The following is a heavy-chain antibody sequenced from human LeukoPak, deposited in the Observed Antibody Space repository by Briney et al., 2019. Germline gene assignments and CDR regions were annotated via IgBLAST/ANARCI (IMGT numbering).Heavy chain of an antibody. D-gene: IGHD3-3*01. J-gene: IGHJ4*02. V-gene: IGHV4-39*07. CDR2: IYYSGST. CDR1: GGSISSSSYY. CDR3: AREKGDFWSGYYLDFDY. Sequence: SETLSLTCTASGGSISSSSYYWGWIRQPPGKGLEWIGSIYYSGSTYYNPSLKSRVTISVDTSKNQFSLKLSSVTAADTAVYYCAREKGDFWSGYYLDFDYWGQGTLVTVSS.